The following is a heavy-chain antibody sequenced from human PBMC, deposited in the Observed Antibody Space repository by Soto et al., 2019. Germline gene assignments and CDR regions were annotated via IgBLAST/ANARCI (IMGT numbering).Heavy chain of an antibody. V-gene: IGHV3-11*01. CDR3: ALSIAAATRYYFDY. D-gene: IGHD6-13*01. CDR2: ISSSGSTI. CDR1: GFTFSDYY. J-gene: IGHJ4*02. Sequence: GGSLRLSCAASGFTFSDYYMSWIRQAPGKGLEWVSYISSSGSTIYYADSVKGRFTISRDNAKNSLYLQMNSLRAEDTAVYYCALSIAAATRYYFDYWGQGTLVTVSS.